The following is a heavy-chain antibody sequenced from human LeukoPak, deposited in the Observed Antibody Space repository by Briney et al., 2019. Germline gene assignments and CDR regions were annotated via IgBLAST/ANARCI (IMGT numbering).Heavy chain of an antibody. J-gene: IGHJ4*02. CDR3: AKAGEDIVVVVAATRSPDLYVDY. CDR2: IRYDGSNK. D-gene: IGHD2-15*01. CDR1: GFTFSSYG. V-gene: IGHV3-30*02. Sequence: GGSLRLSCAASGFTFSSYGMHWVRQAPGKGLEWVAFIRYDGSNKYCADSVKGRFTISRDNSKNTLYLQMNSLRAEDTAVYYCAKAGEDIVVVVAATRSPDLYVDYWGQGTLVTVSS.